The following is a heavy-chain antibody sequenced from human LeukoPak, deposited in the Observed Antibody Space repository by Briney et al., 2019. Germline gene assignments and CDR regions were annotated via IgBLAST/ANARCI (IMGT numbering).Heavy chain of an antibody. CDR2: IYYSGST. CDR3: ARAGIYGSGSYSPNWFDP. V-gene: IGHV4-30-4*08. Sequence: PPETLSLTCTVSGGSISSGDYYWSWIRQPPGKGLEWIGYIYYSGSTYYNPSLKSRVTISVDTSKNQFSLKLSSVTAADTAVYYCARAGIYGSGSYSPNWFDPWGQGTLVTVSS. D-gene: IGHD3-10*01. CDR1: GGSISSGDYY. J-gene: IGHJ5*02.